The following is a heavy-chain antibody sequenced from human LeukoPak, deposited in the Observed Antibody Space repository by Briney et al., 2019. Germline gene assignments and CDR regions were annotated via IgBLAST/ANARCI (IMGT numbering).Heavy chain of an antibody. D-gene: IGHD5-18*01. CDR2: ISSGGGST. Sequence: PGGSLTLSCAASGFTFTTYRMHWVRQAPGKGLEYVSGISSGGGSTYYANSVTGRFTISRDNSKNTLYLQMGSLRGEDMAVYSCAREEVELWSGFGYWGQGTLVTVSS. V-gene: IGHV3-64*01. CDR3: AREEVELWSGFGY. J-gene: IGHJ4*02. CDR1: GFTFTTYR.